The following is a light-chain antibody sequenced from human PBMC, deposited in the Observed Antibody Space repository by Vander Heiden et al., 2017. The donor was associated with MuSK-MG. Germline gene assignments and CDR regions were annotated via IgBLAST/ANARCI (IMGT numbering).Light chain of an antibody. CDR3: EQDNSYPLT. V-gene: IGKV1-16*02. Sequence: DIEMTQSPSSLSASVGDRVTITCRACHGISNYLAWFQQKPGKAPKSLTYAASSLQSGVPSKFRGRGSGTDSTLTISRMKTADLATEYCEQDNSYPLTFGGGTKVEIK. CDR1: HGISNY. CDR2: AAS. J-gene: IGKJ4*01.